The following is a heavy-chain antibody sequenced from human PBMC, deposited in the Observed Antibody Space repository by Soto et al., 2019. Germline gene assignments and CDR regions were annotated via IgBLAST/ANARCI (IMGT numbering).Heavy chain of an antibody. V-gene: IGHV1-46*01. J-gene: IGHJ5*02. CDR2: INPSGGST. Sequence: ASLQVSCKSSVYSFTNYYMHWVRPDLGQGLEWMGTINPSGGSTSYAQKFQGRVTMTGDTSTSTVYMEVNSLSSEDTAVYYCVRVGSGSFYSWFDPWGQGTVVTVS. CDR3: VRVGSGSFYSWFDP. D-gene: IGHD1-26*01. CDR1: VYSFTNYY.